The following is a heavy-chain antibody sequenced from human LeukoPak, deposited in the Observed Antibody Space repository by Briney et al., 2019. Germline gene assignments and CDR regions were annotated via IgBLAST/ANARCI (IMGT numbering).Heavy chain of an antibody. D-gene: IGHD2-15*01. Sequence: ASVKVSCKASGYTFTGYYMHWVRQAPGQGLEWMGWINPNSGATNYAQKFQGRVTMTRETSITTAYMEVSRLTSDDTAVYYCARDRAYCSGNSCLLFDYWGQGTLVTVSS. CDR3: ARDRAYCSGNSCLLFDY. V-gene: IGHV1-2*02. CDR1: GYTFTGYY. CDR2: INPNSGAT. J-gene: IGHJ4*02.